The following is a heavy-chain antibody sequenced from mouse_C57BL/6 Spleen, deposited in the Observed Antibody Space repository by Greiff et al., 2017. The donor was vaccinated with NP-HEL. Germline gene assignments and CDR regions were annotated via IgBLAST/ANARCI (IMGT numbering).Heavy chain of an antibody. V-gene: IGHV5-4*01. J-gene: IGHJ3*01. CDR3: ARSYYGSSLAWFAY. D-gene: IGHD1-1*01. Sequence: EVQVVESGGGLVKPGGSLKLSCAASGFTFSSYAMSWVRQTPEKRLEWVATISDGGSYTYYPDNVKGRCTISRDNAKNNLYLQMSHLKSEDTAMYYCARSYYGSSLAWFAYWGQGTLVTVSA. CDR1: GFTFSSYA. CDR2: ISDGGSYT.